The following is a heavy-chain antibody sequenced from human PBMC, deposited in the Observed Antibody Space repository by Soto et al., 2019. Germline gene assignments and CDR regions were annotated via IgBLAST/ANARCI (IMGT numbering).Heavy chain of an antibody. J-gene: IGHJ5*02. Sequence: ASVKVFCKASGYTFTSYGISWVRQAPGQGLEWMGWINAYNGNTNYAQKLQGRVTMTTDTSTSTAYMELRSLRSDDTAVYYCAREIVTAGGNNYFDPWGPGTLVTV. V-gene: IGHV1-18*01. D-gene: IGHD2-21*02. CDR2: INAYNGNT. CDR3: AREIVTAGGNNYFDP. CDR1: GYTFTSYG.